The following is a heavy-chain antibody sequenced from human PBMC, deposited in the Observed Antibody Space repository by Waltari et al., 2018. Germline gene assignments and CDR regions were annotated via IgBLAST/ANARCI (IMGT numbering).Heavy chain of an antibody. CDR3: VGSAKSFLYSFDY. D-gene: IGHD1-26*01. V-gene: IGHV4-34*01. J-gene: IGHJ4*02. CDR2: INNSGRT. CDR1: GGSFSGYY. Sequence: VQLQQWGAGLLKPSETLSLTCAVYGGSFSGYYWSWIRQPPGKGLEWIGEINNSGRTNSNPPLKSRVTISVDTSKNQFSLKLSSVTAADTAVYYCVGSAKSFLYSFDYWGQGTLVTVSS.